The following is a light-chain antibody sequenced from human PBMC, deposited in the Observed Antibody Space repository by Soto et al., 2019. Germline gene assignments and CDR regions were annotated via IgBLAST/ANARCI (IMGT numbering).Light chain of an antibody. CDR2: DVS. Sequence: QSVLTQPASVSRSPGQSITISCTGTISDVGAYNYVSWYQHHPGKAPKLMIYDVSNRPSGVSNRFSGSKSGNTASLTISGLQAEDEADYYCSSYTSSSIYVFGTGTKLTVL. V-gene: IGLV2-14*03. CDR1: ISDVGAYNY. J-gene: IGLJ1*01. CDR3: SSYTSSSIYV.